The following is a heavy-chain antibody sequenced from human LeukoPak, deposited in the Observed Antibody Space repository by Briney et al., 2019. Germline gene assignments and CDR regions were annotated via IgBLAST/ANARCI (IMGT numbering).Heavy chain of an antibody. V-gene: IGHV1-18*01. J-gene: IGHJ4*02. CDR1: GYTFTSYG. Sequence: GASVKVSCKASGYTFTSYGISWVRQAPGQGLEWMGWISAYNGNTNYAQKLQGRVTMTTDTSTSTAYMELRSLRSGDTAVYYCASDKAGYSYGSPFDYWGQGTPVTVSS. D-gene: IGHD5-18*01. CDR3: ASDKAGYSYGSPFDY. CDR2: ISAYNGNT.